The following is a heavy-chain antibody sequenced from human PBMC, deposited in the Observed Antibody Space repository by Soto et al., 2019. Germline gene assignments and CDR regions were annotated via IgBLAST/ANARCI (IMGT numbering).Heavy chain of an antibody. CDR1: GYTFTSYA. Sequence: GASVKVSCKASGYTFTSYAMHWVRQAPGQRLEWMGWINAGNGNTKYSQKFQGRVTITRDTSASTAYMELSSLRSEDTAVYYCAPVVGWSYYSGMDVWGQGTTVTVSS. CDR3: APVVGWSYYSGMDV. D-gene: IGHD6-19*01. V-gene: IGHV1-3*01. CDR2: INAGNGNT. J-gene: IGHJ6*02.